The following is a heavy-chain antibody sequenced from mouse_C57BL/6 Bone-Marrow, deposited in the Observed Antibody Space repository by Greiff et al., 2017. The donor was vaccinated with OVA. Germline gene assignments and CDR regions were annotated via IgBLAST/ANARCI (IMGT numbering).Heavy chain of an antibody. CDR2: IDPANGNT. Sequence: VQLQQSVAELVRPGASVKLSCTASGFNIKNTYMHWVKQRPEQGLEWIGRIDPANGNTKYAPKFQGKATLTADPSSNTAYLQLSSLTSEDTAIYYCASPANYCDGSSDGAMDYWGQGTSVTVSS. V-gene: IGHV14-3*01. CDR3: ASPANYCDGSSDGAMDY. D-gene: IGHD1-1*01. CDR1: GFNIKNTY. J-gene: IGHJ4*01.